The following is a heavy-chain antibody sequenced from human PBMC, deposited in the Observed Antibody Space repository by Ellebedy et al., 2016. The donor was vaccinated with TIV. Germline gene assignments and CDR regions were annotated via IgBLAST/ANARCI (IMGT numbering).Heavy chain of an antibody. D-gene: IGHD1-26*01. Sequence: MPSETLSLTCTVYGGSFSGYYWRWIRPPAGKGLEWIGRIYTSGSTNYNPSLKSRVTMSVDTSKNQFSLNLSSVTAADTAVYYCARGLVGATAIWGQGTMVTVSS. CDR3: ARGLVGATAI. CDR1: GGSFSGYY. CDR2: IYTSGST. J-gene: IGHJ3*02. V-gene: IGHV4-4*07.